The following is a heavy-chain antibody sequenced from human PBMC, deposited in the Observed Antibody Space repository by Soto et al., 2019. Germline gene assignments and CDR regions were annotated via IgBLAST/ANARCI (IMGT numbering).Heavy chain of an antibody. D-gene: IGHD2-2*02. J-gene: IGHJ6*02. V-gene: IGHV1-18*01. Sequence: QLVQSGPEVKKPGASVKVSCRASDYTFTKYGVSWVRQAPGQGLEWVGWLSVHTGQTRYARKAQGRDTMTAETSANTAYLELRSLISDSTAVYYGARARYCSSPSCYNHYYYVMDIWGQGTTVTVSS. CDR1: DYTFTKYG. CDR2: LSVHTGQT. CDR3: ARARYCSSPSCYNHYYYVMDI.